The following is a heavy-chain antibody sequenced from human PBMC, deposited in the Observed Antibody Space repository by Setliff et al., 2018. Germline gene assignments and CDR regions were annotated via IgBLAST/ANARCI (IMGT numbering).Heavy chain of an antibody. V-gene: IGHV3-7*01. D-gene: IGHD3-16*01. Sequence: LRLSCAASGFTFSSYWMSGVRQAPGKGLEWVANIKQEGSEKYYVDSVKGRFTISRDNAKNSLYLQMNSLSSEDTAVYYCARDGGEYWGQGTLVTVSS. CDR3: ARDGGEY. J-gene: IGHJ4*02. CDR1: GFTFSSYW. CDR2: IKQEGSEK.